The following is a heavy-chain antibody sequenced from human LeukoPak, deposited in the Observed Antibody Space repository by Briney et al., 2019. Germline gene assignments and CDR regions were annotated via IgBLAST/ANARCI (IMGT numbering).Heavy chain of an antibody. D-gene: IGHD3-9*01. CDR2: IKQDGSEK. CDR1: GFSVSGYR. J-gene: IGHJ6*02. CDR3: ARDRVTYYDILTGEKTYGMDV. Sequence: GGSLRLSCAVSGFSVSGYRMTWVRQAPGKGLEWVANIKQDGSEKNYVDSVKGRFTISRDNAENSLYLQMNSLRAEDTAVYYCARDRVTYYDILTGEKTYGMDVWGQGTTVTVSS. V-gene: IGHV3-7*01.